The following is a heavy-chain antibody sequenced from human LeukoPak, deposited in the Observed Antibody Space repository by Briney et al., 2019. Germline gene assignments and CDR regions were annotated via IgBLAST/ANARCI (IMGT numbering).Heavy chain of an antibody. CDR1: GYTLTNYD. J-gene: IGHJ6*03. V-gene: IGHV1-2*02. CDR2: INPNSGVT. CDR3: AKDRYGDYEAPFHYYMDA. D-gene: IGHD5-12*01. Sequence: ASVKVSCKASGYTLTNYDISWVRQAPGQGLEWMGWINPNSGVTNYAQKLQGRVTITRDTSIDTAYMQLSRLRSDDTAVYYCAKDRYGDYEAPFHYYMDAWGRGTTVTVSS.